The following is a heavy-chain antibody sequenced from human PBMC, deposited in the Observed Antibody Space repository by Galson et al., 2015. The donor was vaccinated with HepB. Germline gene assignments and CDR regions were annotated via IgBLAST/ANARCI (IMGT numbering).Heavy chain of an antibody. CDR2: IIPIFGIA. Sequence: SVKVSCKASGGTFSSYAISWVRQAPGQGLEWMGGIIPIFGIANYAQKFQGRVTITADKSINTAYMELTRLASDDTAVYYCARDRPDIDTFDIWGQGTMVTVSS. CDR3: ARDRPDIDTFDI. V-gene: IGHV1-69*10. J-gene: IGHJ3*02. D-gene: IGHD3-9*01. CDR1: GGTFSSYA.